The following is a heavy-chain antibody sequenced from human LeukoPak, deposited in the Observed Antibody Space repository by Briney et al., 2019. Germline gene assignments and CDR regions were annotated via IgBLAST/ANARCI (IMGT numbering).Heavy chain of an antibody. D-gene: IGHD5-12*01. CDR3: ASTGGYSGYDYEDY. CDR2: ISSSGSTI. V-gene: IGHV3-48*03. J-gene: IGHJ4*02. Sequence: PGGSLRLSCAASGFTFRMHGMNWVRQAPGKGLEWVSYISSSGSTIYYADSVKGRFTISRDNAKNSLYLQMNSLRAEDTAVYYCASTGGYSGYDYEDYWGQGTLVTVSS. CDR1: GFTFRMHG.